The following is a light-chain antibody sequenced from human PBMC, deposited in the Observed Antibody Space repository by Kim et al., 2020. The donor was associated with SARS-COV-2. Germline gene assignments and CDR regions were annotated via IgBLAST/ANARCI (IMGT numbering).Light chain of an antibody. CDR3: QKYTTVPWT. Sequence: AFVGDRVTITGRASQGLSNYLAWYQHKPGKVPKLLIYGASTLQSGVPSRFSGGGSGTDFTLTISSLQPEDVATYYCQKYTTVPWTFGQGTKVDIK. J-gene: IGKJ1*01. CDR2: GAS. V-gene: IGKV1-27*01. CDR1: QGLSNY.